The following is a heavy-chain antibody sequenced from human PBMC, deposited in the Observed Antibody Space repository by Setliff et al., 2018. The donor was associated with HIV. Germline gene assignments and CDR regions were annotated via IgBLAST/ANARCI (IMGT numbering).Heavy chain of an antibody. CDR1: GFVFSDHS. D-gene: IGHD5-18*01. Sequence: GGSLRLSCAASGFVFSDHSFHWVRQAPGQGLEWLSYITGTGTTVSYADSVRGRFIISRDSVRNEVYLQIKRLRVEDTAVYYCVKDSEGGYTYGAYDYWGQGTLVTVSS. V-gene: IGHV3-48*01. J-gene: IGHJ4*02. CDR3: VKDSEGGYTYGAYDY. CDR2: ITGTGTTV.